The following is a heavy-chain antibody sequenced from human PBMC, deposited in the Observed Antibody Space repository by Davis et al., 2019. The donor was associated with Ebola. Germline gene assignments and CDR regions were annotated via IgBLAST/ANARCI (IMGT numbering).Heavy chain of an antibody. CDR3: ARASFGYNSGWYADY. D-gene: IGHD6-19*01. V-gene: IGHV1-46*01. CDR2: INPSGGST. Sequence: ASVKVSCKASGYSFSNQAMNWVRQAPGQGLEWMGIINPSGGSTSYAQKFQGRVTMTRDTSASTAYLDLTSLRSDDTAVFYCARASFGYNSGWYADYWGPGSLVTVSS. CDR1: GYSFSNQA. J-gene: IGHJ4*02.